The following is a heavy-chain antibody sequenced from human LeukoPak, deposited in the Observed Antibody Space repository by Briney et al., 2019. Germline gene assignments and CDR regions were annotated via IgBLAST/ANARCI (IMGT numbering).Heavy chain of an antibody. D-gene: IGHD2-21*01. CDR2: IKQDGSEK. J-gene: IGHJ3*02. CDR1: GFTFSSYL. Sequence: GGSLRLSCAASGFTFSSYLMHWVRQAPGKGLEWVANIKQDGSEKYYVDSVKGRFSISRDNARNSLHLQMNSLRAEDTAVYYCARDCGILRIDCSDALDIWGQGTMVTVSS. V-gene: IGHV3-7*03. CDR3: ARDCGILRIDCSDALDI.